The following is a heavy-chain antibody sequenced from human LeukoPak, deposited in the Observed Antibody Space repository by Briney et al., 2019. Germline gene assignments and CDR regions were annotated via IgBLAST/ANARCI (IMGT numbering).Heavy chain of an antibody. CDR1: GFTFSSYT. CDR3: ARDGCSSSSCLVYGMDV. CDR2: ISSSSSTI. V-gene: IGHV3-48*02. D-gene: IGHD2-2*01. Sequence: GGSLRLSCAASGFTFSSYTMNWVRQAPGKGLEWVSYISSSSSTIYYADSVKGRFTISRDNAKNSLYLQMNSLRDEDTAAYYCARDGCSSSSCLVYGMDVWGQGTTVTVSS. J-gene: IGHJ6*02.